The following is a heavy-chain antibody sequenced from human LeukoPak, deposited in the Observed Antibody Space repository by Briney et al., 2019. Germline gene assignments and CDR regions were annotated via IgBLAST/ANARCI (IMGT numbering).Heavy chain of an antibody. CDR2: IWYDGSNK. Sequence: GGSLRLSCAPSGFTFSSYGMHWVSQAPGKGLEWVAVIWYDGSNKYYADSVKGRFTISRDNSKNTLYLQMNSLRAEDTVVYYCARDLGGDWGQGTLVTVSS. D-gene: IGHD3-10*01. J-gene: IGHJ4*02. CDR1: GFTFSSYG. V-gene: IGHV3-33*01. CDR3: ARDLGGD.